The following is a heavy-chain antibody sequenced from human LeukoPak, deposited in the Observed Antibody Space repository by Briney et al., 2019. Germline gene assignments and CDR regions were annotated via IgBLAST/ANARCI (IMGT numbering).Heavy chain of an antibody. V-gene: IGHV3-21*01. D-gene: IGHD3-10*01. CDR3: ARYYGSGSPPFDS. Sequence: GGSLRLSCAASGFTFNTYAMNWVRQAPGKGLEWVSSISDSSSYIYYADSVKGRFTISRDNAKNSLYLQMNSLRAEDTAVYYCARYYGSGSPPFDSWGQRTLVTVSS. CDR1: GFTFNTYA. CDR2: ISDSSSYI. J-gene: IGHJ4*02.